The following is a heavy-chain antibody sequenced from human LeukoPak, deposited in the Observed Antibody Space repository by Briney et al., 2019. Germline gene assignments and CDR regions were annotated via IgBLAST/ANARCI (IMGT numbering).Heavy chain of an antibody. D-gene: IGHD1-14*01. V-gene: IGHV3-7*01. CDR1: GFTFSSYW. J-gene: IGHJ4*02. CDR3: ARVLKPFGTPPLSIPMDV. Sequence: GGSLRLSCAASGFTFSSYWMSWVRQAPGKGLEWVANIKQDGSEKYYVDSVKGRFTISRDNAKNTMYLEMNSLRAEDTAVYYCARVLKPFGTPPLSIPMDVWGQGTLVTVSS. CDR2: IKQDGSEK.